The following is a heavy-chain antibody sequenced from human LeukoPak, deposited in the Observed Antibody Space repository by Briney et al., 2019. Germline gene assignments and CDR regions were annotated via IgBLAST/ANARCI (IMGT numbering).Heavy chain of an antibody. J-gene: IGHJ4*02. D-gene: IGHD5-24*01. V-gene: IGHV1-69*05. CDR3: ARARDGYNSWNFDY. CDR2: IIPIFGTA. CDR1: GGTFSSYA. Sequence: ASVKVSCKASGGTFSSYAISWVRQAPGQGLEWMGRIIPIFGTANYAQKFQGRVTITTDESTGTAYMELSSLRSEDTAVYYCARARDGYNSWNFDYWGQGTLVTVSS.